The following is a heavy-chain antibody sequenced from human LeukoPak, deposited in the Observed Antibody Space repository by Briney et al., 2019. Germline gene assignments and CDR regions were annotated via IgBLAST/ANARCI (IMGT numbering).Heavy chain of an antibody. D-gene: IGHD6-19*01. CDR3: AAVAGLGNAFDI. V-gene: IGHV1-18*01. Sequence: ASVKVSCKASGYTFTSYGISWVRQAPGQGLEWMGWISAYNGNTNYAQKLQGRVTMTTDTSTSTAYMELSRLRSDDTAVYYCAAVAGLGNAFDIWGQGTMVTVSS. CDR2: ISAYNGNT. CDR1: GYTFTSYG. J-gene: IGHJ3*02.